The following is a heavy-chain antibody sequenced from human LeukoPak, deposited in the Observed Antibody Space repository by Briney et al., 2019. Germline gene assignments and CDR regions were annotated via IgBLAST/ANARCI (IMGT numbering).Heavy chain of an antibody. Sequence: GGSLRLSCAASGVTFSNYVMSWVRQAPGKGLEWVSGISGSGGRTYDADSVKGRFTISRDNSKNTLYLQMNSLRAEDTAVYYCAKSDDSSGYYSFDYWGQGTLVTVSS. CDR2: ISGSGGRT. CDR1: GVTFSNYV. J-gene: IGHJ4*02. V-gene: IGHV3-23*01. CDR3: AKSDDSSGYYSFDY. D-gene: IGHD3-22*01.